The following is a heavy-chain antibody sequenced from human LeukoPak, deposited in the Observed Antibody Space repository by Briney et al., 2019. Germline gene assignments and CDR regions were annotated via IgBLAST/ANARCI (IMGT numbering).Heavy chain of an antibody. CDR1: EFTFSNYA. Sequence: GGSLRLSCAASEFTFSNYAMHWVRQAPGKGLEWLALISYDGSIKYYADSVKGRFTISRDTSKNTLYLQMNSLRVKDTAVYYCARGIAAADRGAFDIWGQGTMVTVFS. V-gene: IGHV3-30-3*01. D-gene: IGHD6-13*01. J-gene: IGHJ3*02. CDR2: ISYDGSIK. CDR3: ARGIAAADRGAFDI.